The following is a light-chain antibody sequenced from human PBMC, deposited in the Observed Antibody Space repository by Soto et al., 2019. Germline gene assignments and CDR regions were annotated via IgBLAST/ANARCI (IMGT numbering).Light chain of an antibody. CDR1: QSVTSNY. Sequence: EIVLTQSPGTLSLSSGERATLSCRASQSVTSNYLAWYQQKPGQAPRLLISGASSRATGIPDRFSGGGSGTDFTLTISRLEPEDFAVYYCQQHGTSPYTFGQGTRLEIK. J-gene: IGKJ5*01. CDR3: QQHGTSPYT. V-gene: IGKV3-20*01. CDR2: GAS.